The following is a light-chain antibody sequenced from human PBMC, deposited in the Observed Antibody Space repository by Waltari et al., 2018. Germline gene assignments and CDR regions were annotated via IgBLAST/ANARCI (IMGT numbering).Light chain of an antibody. V-gene: IGLV2-23*02. CDR2: EVS. J-gene: IGLJ1*01. Sequence: QSALTQPASVSGSLGQSITISCTGTSSDVGYYDLVSWYQQLPGKVPTLLIFEVSKRPPGFSDRFSGSKSGNTASLTISGLQTEDDADYYCCSYSGSGSFPYVFGPGTRVAVL. CDR1: SSDVGYYDL. CDR3: CSYSGSGSFPYV.